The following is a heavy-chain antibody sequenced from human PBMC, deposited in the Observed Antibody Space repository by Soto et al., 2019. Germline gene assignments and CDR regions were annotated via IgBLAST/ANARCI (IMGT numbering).Heavy chain of an antibody. Sequence: QVQLVQSGAEVKKPGASVKVSCKASGYTFTSYDINWVRQATGQGLEWMGWMNPNSGTTGYAQKFQGRVTMTRNTSITTAYLELSSLRSEDTAVYYCAREISGSYRFDYWGQGTLVTVSS. CDR1: GYTFTSYD. CDR2: MNPNSGTT. V-gene: IGHV1-8*01. CDR3: AREISGSYRFDY. J-gene: IGHJ4*02. D-gene: IGHD1-26*01.